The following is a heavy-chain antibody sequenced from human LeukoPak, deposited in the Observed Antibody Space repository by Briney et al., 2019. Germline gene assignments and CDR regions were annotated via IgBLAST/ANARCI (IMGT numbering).Heavy chain of an antibody. CDR3: AKDRDAFDI. CDR2: IYTSGGT. V-gene: IGHV4-4*07. Sequence: SETLSPTCTVSGGSISSYYWSWIRQPAGKGLEWIGRIYTSGGTKYNPSLKSRATMSVDTSKNQFSLKLSSVTAADTAVYYCAKDRDAFDIWGQGTMVTVSS. J-gene: IGHJ3*02. CDR1: GGSISSYY.